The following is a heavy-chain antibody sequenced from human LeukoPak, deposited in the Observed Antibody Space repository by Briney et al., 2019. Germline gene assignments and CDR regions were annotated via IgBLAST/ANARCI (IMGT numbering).Heavy chain of an antibody. CDR3: ARVGTKYSGSYYDWFDP. V-gene: IGHV1-69*13. Sequence: SVKVSCKASGGTFSSYAISWVRQAPGQGLEWMGGIIPIFGTANYAQKFQGRVTITADESTSTAYMELSSLRSEDTAVYYCARVGTKYSGSYYDWFDPWGQGTLVTVSS. J-gene: IGHJ5*02. D-gene: IGHD1-26*01. CDR2: IIPIFGTA. CDR1: GGTFSSYA.